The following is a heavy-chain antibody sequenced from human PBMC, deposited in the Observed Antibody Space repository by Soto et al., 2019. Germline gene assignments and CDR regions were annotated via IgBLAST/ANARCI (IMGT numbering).Heavy chain of an antibody. J-gene: IGHJ5*02. CDR2: IYYIGST. CDR1: GGSISNYY. CDR3: ARLFVIGSPLSWFDP. Sequence: SETLSLTCTVSGGSISNYYWSWIRQPPGKGLEWIGYIYYIGSTNYNPSLKSRVTISVDTSKNQFSLKLSSVTAADTAVYYCARLFVIGSPLSWFDPWGQGTLVTVSS. V-gene: IGHV4-59*08. D-gene: IGHD3-16*02.